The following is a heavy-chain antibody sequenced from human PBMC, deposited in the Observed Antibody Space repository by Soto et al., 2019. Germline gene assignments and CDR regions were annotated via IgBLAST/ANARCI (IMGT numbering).Heavy chain of an antibody. D-gene: IGHD3-16*01. Sequence: QITLKESGPTLVKPTQTLTLTCTFSGFSLSTSGVGVGWIRQPPGKALEWLALINWDDDKRYSPSLKSRLTITKETAQNQVVLTMTHMDHVDRATYDCAHRRTMITFGGIISHDAFAIWGQGTMVTVSS. J-gene: IGHJ3*02. CDR3: AHRRTMITFGGIISHDAFAI. CDR2: INWDDDK. CDR1: GFSLSTSGVG. V-gene: IGHV2-5*02.